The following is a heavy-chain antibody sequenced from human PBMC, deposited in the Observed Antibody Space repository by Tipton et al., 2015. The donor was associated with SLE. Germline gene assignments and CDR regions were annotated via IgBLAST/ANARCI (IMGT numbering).Heavy chain of an antibody. Sequence: TLSLTCTVSGGSISTDYYYWSWIRQAPGMGLEWIGYIYYSGGTNYNPSLKSRVTMSVDTSKNQFSLKLTSLTAADTALYYCARNKAVAGTVIEYWGPGTLVTVSS. CDR3: ARNKAVAGTVIEY. CDR1: GGSISTDYYY. D-gene: IGHD6-19*01. CDR2: IYYSGGT. V-gene: IGHV4-61*01. J-gene: IGHJ4*02.